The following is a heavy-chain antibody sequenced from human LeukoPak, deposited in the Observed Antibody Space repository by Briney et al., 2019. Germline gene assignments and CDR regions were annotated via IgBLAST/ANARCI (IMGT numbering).Heavy chain of an antibody. D-gene: IGHD3-22*01. V-gene: IGHV1-69*05. Sequence: ASVKVSCKASGGTFSSYAISRVRQAPGQGLEWMGRIIPIFGTANYAQKFQGRVTITTDESTSTAYMELSSLRSEDTAVYYCARALYYYDSSGYYGYWGQGTLVTVSS. J-gene: IGHJ4*02. CDR1: GGTFSSYA. CDR3: ARALYYYDSSGYYGY. CDR2: IIPIFGTA.